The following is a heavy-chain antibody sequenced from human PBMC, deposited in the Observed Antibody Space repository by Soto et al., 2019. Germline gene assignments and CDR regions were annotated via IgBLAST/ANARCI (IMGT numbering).Heavy chain of an antibody. CDR2: IDHSGST. V-gene: IGHV4-34*01. Sequence: SETLSLTYAFYGGSFSGYYWSWIRQPPRKGLEWIGEIDHSGSTNYNPSLKSRVTISLDTSKNQFSLKLSSVTAADTAVYYCAREKTYYDILTGYYWFDPWGQGTLVTVS. CDR1: GGSFSGYY. CDR3: AREKTYYDILTGYYWFDP. J-gene: IGHJ5*02. D-gene: IGHD3-9*01.